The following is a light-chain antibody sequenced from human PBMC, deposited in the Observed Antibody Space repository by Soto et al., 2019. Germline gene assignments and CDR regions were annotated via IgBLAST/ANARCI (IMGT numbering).Light chain of an antibody. J-gene: IGLJ1*01. V-gene: IGLV2-8*01. CDR3: ISYAGGSNYV. CDR2: EVS. CDR1: SSDVGAYNY. Sequence: QSALTQPPSASGSPGQSVTISCTGTSSDVGAYNYVSWYQQHPGKAPKLMIYEVSKRPSGVPDRFSGSKSGNTASLTVSGLQAEDEADYYCISYAGGSNYVFGSGTKVTVL.